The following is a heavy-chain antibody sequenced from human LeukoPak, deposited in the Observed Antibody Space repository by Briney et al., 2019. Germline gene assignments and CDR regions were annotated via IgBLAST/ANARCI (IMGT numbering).Heavy chain of an antibody. Sequence: SQTLSLTCIVSGGSISSGSYYWTWTRQPAGKGLEWIGRIHTSGSTGYSPSLKSRVTISLDTSKNQFSLRLSSVTAADTAVYYCTRAAKMRFLEWFPFDPWGQGTLVTVSS. D-gene: IGHD3-3*01. CDR2: IHTSGST. CDR3: TRAAKMRFLEWFPFDP. J-gene: IGHJ5*02. CDR1: GGSISSGSYY. V-gene: IGHV4-61*02.